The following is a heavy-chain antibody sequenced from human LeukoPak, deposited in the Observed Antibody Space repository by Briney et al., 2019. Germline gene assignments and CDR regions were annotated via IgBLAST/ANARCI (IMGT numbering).Heavy chain of an antibody. D-gene: IGHD3-3*01. Sequence: GGSLTLSCAASGFTFTSYAMSWVRQAPGKGLEWVSTISGSGGSTYYADSVKGRFTISRDNDQNMLYLEMNSLRGDDTAVYYCGKDRSFWNGADPDFWGQGTLVTVSS. CDR1: GFTFTSYA. CDR3: GKDRSFWNGADPDF. J-gene: IGHJ4*02. V-gene: IGHV3-23*01. CDR2: ISGSGGST.